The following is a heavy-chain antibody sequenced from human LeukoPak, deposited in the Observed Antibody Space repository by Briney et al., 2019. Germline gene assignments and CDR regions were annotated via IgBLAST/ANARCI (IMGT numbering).Heavy chain of an antibody. CDR1: GGSISSGGYY. CDR3: ARLPSVTTIFAVVMINDYYHYYMDV. V-gene: IGHV4-30-2*01. Sequence: PSQTLSLTCTVSGGSISSGGYYWSWIRQPPGKGLEWIGYIYHSGSTYYNPSLKSRVTISVDRSKNQFSLKLSSVTAADTAVYYCARLPSVTTIFAVVMINDYYHYYMDVGTKVTTINVCS. D-gene: IGHD3-3*01. CDR2: IYHSGST. J-gene: IGHJ6*03.